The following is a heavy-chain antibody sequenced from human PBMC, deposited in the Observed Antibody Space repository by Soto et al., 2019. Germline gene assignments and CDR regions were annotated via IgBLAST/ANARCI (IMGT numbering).Heavy chain of an antibody. CDR1: GGSISSYY. CDR3: ERSISFGVVNP. J-gene: IGHJ5*02. Sequence: SETLSLTCTVSGGSISSYYWSWIRQPPGKGLEWIGYIYYSGSTNYNPSLKSRVTISVDTSKNQFSLKLSSVTAADTAVYYCERSISFGVVNPWGQGTLVTVSS. V-gene: IGHV4-59*01. CDR2: IYYSGST. D-gene: IGHD3-3*01.